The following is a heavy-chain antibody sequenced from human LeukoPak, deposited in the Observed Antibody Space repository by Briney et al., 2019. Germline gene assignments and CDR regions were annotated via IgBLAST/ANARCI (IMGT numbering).Heavy chain of an antibody. CDR1: GGSFSGYY. V-gene: IGHV4-34*01. CDR2: INHSGST. D-gene: IGHD2-8*01. CDR3: ARKPSFYCTNGVCYFNWFDP. J-gene: IGHJ5*02. Sequence: SETLSLTCAVYGGSFSGYYWSWIRQPPGKGLEWIGEINHSGSTNYNPSLKSRVTISVDTSKNQFSLKLSSVTAADTAVYYCARKPSFYCTNGVCYFNWFDPWGQGTLVTVSS.